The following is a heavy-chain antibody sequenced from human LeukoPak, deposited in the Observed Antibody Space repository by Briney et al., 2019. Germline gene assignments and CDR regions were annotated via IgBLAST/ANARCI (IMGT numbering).Heavy chain of an antibody. J-gene: IGHJ4*02. CDR1: GGSISSSVSC. CDR2: IYYSGST. D-gene: IGHD4-17*01. CDR3: ARHADYVSYFDY. Sequence: SETLSLTCTVSGGSISSSVSCWGWIRQPPGKGLEWIGSIYYSGSTYYNPSLKSLVTISVDTSKNHFSLKLSSVTAADTAVYYCARHADYVSYFDYWGQGTLVTVSS. V-gene: IGHV4-39*01.